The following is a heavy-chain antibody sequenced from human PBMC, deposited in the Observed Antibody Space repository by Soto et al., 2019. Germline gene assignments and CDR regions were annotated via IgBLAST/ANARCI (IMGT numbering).Heavy chain of an antibody. J-gene: IGHJ4*02. CDR2: ISYDGSNK. CDR3: AKDGADGIFSWLDY. CDR1: GFTFSSYG. V-gene: IGHV3-30*18. D-gene: IGHD6-13*01. Sequence: PVGSLRLSCAASGFTFSSYGMHWVRQAPGKGLEWVAVISYDGSNKYYADSVKGRFTISRDNPKNTLYLQMNSLRAEDTAVYYCAKDGADGIFSWLDYWGQGTLVTVSS.